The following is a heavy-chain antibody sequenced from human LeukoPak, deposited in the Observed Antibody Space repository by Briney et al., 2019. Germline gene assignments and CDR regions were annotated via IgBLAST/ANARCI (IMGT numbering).Heavy chain of an antibody. CDR3: ASIRTGTTGTT. D-gene: IGHD1-1*01. V-gene: IGHV1-2*02. CDR1: GYTFTSYG. CDR2: INPNSGGT. Sequence: ASVKVSCKASGYTFTSYGISWVRQAPGQGLEWMGWINPNSGGTNYAQKFQGRVTMTRDTSISTAYMELSRLRSDDTAVYYCASIRTGTTGTTWGQGTLVTVSS. J-gene: IGHJ4*02.